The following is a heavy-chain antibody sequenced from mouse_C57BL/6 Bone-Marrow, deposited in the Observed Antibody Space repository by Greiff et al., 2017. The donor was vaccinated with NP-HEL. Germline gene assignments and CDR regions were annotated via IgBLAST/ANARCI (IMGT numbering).Heavy chain of an antibody. D-gene: IGHD1-1*01. CDR1: GFNIKDDY. CDR3: TRDGSRTGFAY. CDR2: IDPENGDT. Sequence: EVQLQQSGAELVRPGASVKLSCTASGFNIKDDYMHWVKQRPEQGLEWIGWIDPENGDTEYASKFQGKATITADTSSNTAYLQLSSLTSEDTAVYYCTRDGSRTGFAYWGQGTLVTVSA. V-gene: IGHV14-4*01. J-gene: IGHJ3*01.